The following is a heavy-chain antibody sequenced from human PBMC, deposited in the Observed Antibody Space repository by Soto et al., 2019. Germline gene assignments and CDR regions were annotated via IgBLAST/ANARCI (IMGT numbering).Heavy chain of an antibody. CDR2: IYYTGST. CDR1: GGSISNYY. D-gene: IGHD3-3*01. V-gene: IGHV4-59*01. Sequence: QVQLQESGPGLVKPSETLSLTCTVSGGSISNYYWSWIRQPPGRGLEGIGCIYYTGSTNYNPSLKSRVTISVDTSKKQFSLRLSSVTAADTALYYCARADFWSGYSYNGMAVWGQGTTVTVSS. J-gene: IGHJ6*02. CDR3: ARADFWSGYSYNGMAV.